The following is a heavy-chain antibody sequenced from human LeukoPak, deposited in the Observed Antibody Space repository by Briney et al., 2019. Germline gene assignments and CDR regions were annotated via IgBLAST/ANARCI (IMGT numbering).Heavy chain of an antibody. J-gene: IGHJ4*02. CDR3: ARGPGDLGDY. CDR2: VNPSGGST. D-gene: IGHD7-27*01. V-gene: IGHV1-46*01. Sequence: ASVKVSCKASGYTFTSYFMHWVRQAPGQGLEWMGLVNPSGGSTNYAQKFQGRVTMTRDMCTSTVFMELDSLRSEDTAVYYCARGPGDLGDYWGQGTLVTVSS. CDR1: GYTFTSYF.